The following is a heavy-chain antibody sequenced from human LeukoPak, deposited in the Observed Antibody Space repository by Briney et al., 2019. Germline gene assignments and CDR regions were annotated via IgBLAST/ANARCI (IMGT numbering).Heavy chain of an antibody. CDR1: GYTFTGYY. V-gene: IGHV1-2*02. J-gene: IGHJ5*02. CDR2: INPNSGGT. Sequence: ASVKVSCKASGYTFTGYYMHWVRQAPGQGLEWMGWINPNSGGTNYAQKFQGRVTMTRDTSISTAYMELSRLRSHDTAVYYCARDRRRYYDHKWLIWFDPWGQGTLVTVSS. D-gene: IGHD3-22*01. CDR3: ARDRRRYYDHKWLIWFDP.